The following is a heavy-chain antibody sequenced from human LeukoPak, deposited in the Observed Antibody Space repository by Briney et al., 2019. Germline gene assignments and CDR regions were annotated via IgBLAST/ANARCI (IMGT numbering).Heavy chain of an antibody. D-gene: IGHD3-10*01. V-gene: IGHV3-30-3*01. CDR3: AREGYYGSGSPPSLYFDY. CDR2: TSSDLNVK. CDR1: GLTFRNYV. J-gene: IGHJ4*02. Sequence: PGGSLRLSCAASGLTFRNYVIHWVRQAPGKGLEWVAVTSSDLNVKLYADSVKGRFTISRDNSRSTLYLQMNSLRPEDTAIYYCAREGYYGSGSPPSLYFDYWGQGTLVTVSS.